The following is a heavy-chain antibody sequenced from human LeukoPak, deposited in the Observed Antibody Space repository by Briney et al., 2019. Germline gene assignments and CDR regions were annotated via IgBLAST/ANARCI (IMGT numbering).Heavy chain of an antibody. CDR3: ARAGGGWSIDN. V-gene: IGHV4-59*01. D-gene: IGHD6-19*01. J-gene: IGHJ4*02. CDR1: GVSISTYY. CDR2: LYFSGST. Sequence: SETLSLTCTVSGVSISTYYWSWIRQPPGETLEWIGYLYFSGSTNYNPSLRSRVTISEDTSKNQFSLKLTSVSAVDTAVYYCARAGGGWSIDNWGRGTLVTVSS.